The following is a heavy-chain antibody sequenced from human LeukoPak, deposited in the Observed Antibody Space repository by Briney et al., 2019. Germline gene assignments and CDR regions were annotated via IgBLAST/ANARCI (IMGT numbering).Heavy chain of an antibody. CDR3: ARAKRGYTYGSQKSNWYLDL. J-gene: IGHJ2*01. CDR2: IYYSGGT. CDR1: GGSLNSYY. V-gene: IGHV4-59*12. D-gene: IGHD5-18*01. Sequence: SGTLSLTCTVSGGSLNSYYWSWVRQPPGKGLEWIGYIYYSGGTNYNPSLKSRVTISVDTARNQFSLNLNPVTAADTAVYYCARAKRGYTYGSQKSNWYLDLWGRGTLVTVSS.